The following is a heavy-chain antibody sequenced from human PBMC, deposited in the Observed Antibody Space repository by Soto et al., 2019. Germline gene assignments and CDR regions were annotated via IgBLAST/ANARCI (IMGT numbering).Heavy chain of an antibody. CDR3: ASSPRGYCSSTSCRELGNYYGMDV. CDR2: FVPSDSYT. D-gene: IGHD2-2*01. J-gene: IGHJ6*02. CDR1: GYSFTSYW. V-gene: IGHV5-10-1*01. Sequence: PGESLKISCKGSGYSFTSYWIGWVRQMPGKGLERMGWFVPSDSYTNYSPSFQGHVTISADKSISTAYLQWSSLKASDTAMYYCASSPRGYCSSTSCRELGNYYGMDVWGQGTTVTVSS.